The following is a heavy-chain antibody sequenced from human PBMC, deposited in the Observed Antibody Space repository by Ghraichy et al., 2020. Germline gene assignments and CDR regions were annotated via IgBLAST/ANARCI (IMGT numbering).Heavy chain of an antibody. J-gene: IGHJ2*01. Sequence: SETLSLTCAVYGGSFSGYYWSWIRQPPGKGLEWIGEINHSGSTNYNPSLKSRVTISVDTSKNQFSLKLSSVTAADTAVYYCARGPTLTLRITMVRVVIGYFDLWGRGTLVTVSS. D-gene: IGHD3-10*01. CDR3: ARGPTLTLRITMVRVVIGYFDL. CDR2: INHSGST. CDR1: GGSFSGYY. V-gene: IGHV4-34*01.